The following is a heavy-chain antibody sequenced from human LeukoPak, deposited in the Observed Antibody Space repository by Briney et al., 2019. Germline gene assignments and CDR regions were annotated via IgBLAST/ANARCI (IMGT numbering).Heavy chain of an antibody. V-gene: IGHV3-30*18. Sequence: GGSLRLCCAASGFTFSSYGMHWVRQAPGKGLEWVAVISYDGSNKYYADSVKGRFTISRDNSKNTLYLQMNSLRAEDTAVYYCAKDLKYCGGDCLGYFQHWGQGTLVTVSS. CDR3: AKDLKYCGGDCLGYFQH. J-gene: IGHJ1*01. D-gene: IGHD2-21*02. CDR2: ISYDGSNK. CDR1: GFTFSSYG.